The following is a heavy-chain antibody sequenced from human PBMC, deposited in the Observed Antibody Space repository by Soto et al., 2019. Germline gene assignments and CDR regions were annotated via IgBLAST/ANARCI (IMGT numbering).Heavy chain of an antibody. D-gene: IGHD3-16*01. J-gene: IGHJ4*02. V-gene: IGHV1-3*01. CDR1: GYTSTSYA. CDR2: INAGNGNT. CDR3: ARHDSDYAVDY. Sequence: ASVKVSCKASGYTSTSYAMHWVRQAPGQRLEWMGWINAGNGNTKYSQKFQGRVTITRDTSASTAYMELSSLRSEDTAVYYCARHDSDYAVDYWGQGTLVTVSS.